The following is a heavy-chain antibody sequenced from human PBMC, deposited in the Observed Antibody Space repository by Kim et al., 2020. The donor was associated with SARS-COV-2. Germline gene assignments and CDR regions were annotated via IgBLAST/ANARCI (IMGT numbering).Heavy chain of an antibody. V-gene: IGHV4-34*01. CDR2: INHSGST. Sequence: SETLSLTCAVYGGSFSGYYWSWVRQPPGKGLEWIGEINHSGSTNYNPSLKSRVTISVDTSKNQFSLKLSSVTAADTAVYYCARGTRQWLVRGPYYYYMDAWGKGTTVTVSS. J-gene: IGHJ6*03. CDR1: GGSFSGYY. CDR3: ARGTRQWLVRGPYYYYMDA. D-gene: IGHD6-19*01.